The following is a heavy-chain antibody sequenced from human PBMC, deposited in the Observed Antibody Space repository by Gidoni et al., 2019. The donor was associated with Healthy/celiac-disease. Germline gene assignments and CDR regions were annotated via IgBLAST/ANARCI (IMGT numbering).Heavy chain of an antibody. D-gene: IGHD5-12*01. CDR1: GGSISSSNW. CDR3: ARVIGYDQKFLDY. CDR2: IYHCGCT. Sequence: QVQLQESGPGLVKPSGTLSLTCAVSGGSISSSNWWSWVRQPPGKGLEWIGEIYHCGCTNYNPSLKSRVTISVDKSKNQFALKPSSVTAAETAVYYCARVIGYDQKFLDYWGQGTLVTVSS. V-gene: IGHV4-4*02. J-gene: IGHJ4*02.